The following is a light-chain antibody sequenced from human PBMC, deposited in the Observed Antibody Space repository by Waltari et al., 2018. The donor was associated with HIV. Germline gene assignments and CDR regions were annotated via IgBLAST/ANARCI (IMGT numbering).Light chain of an antibody. J-gene: IGKJ1*01. CDR2: GAS. CDR3: QQYSSSPQT. Sequence: EIVFPHSPGTLSLSPGERATLSCRASQSISSNYLAWYQQRPGQAPRLLIYGASNRATGIPDRFSGSGSGTDFTLTINRLEPEDFAMFYCQQYSSSPQTFGQGTKVEIK. CDR1: QSISSNY. V-gene: IGKV3-20*01.